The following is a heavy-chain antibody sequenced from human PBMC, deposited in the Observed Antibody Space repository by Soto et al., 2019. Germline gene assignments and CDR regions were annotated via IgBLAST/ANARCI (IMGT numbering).Heavy chain of an antibody. D-gene: IGHD3-22*01. CDR3: AKDRDYYDSSSYCNN. CDR2: ISGSGSST. Sequence: GGSLRLSCAASGFTFSNYAMSWVRQAPGKGLEWVSVISGSGSSTYYADSVKGRFTVSRDNSKNTLYLQMNSLWAEDTAVYYCAKDRDYYDSSSYCNNGGKETLFTVAS. V-gene: IGHV3-23*01. J-gene: IGHJ4*02. CDR1: GFTFSNYA.